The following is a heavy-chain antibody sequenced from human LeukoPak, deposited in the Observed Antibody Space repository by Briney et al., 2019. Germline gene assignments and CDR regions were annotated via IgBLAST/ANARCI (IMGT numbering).Heavy chain of an antibody. CDR3: ARAGDSRSRKWLRFTNWFDP. CDR2: IYYSGST. J-gene: IGHJ5*02. V-gene: IGHV4-31*03. CDR1: GGSISSGGYY. Sequence: SETLSLTRTVSGGSISSGGYYWSWIRQHPGKGLEWVGYIYYSGSTYYYPSLKSRVTISVDTSKNQFSLKLSSVTAADTAVYYCARAGDSRSRKWLRFTNWFDPWGQGTLVTVSS. D-gene: IGHD5-12*01.